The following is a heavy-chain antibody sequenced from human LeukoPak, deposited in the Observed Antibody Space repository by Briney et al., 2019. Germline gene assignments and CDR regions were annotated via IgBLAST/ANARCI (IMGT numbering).Heavy chain of an antibody. CDR2: IIPIIGIA. J-gene: IGHJ6*02. V-gene: IGHV1-69*04. Sequence: SVTVSCTASAVTFTTYAIRCFRQAPVQGLEWIGLIIPIIGIANYAQQFQGRVTITADKSTSTAYIELSSLRSEGTAVYYCARFEGIFGVVRYYYYCMDVWGQGTTVTVSS. CDR1: AVTFTTYA. D-gene: IGHD3-3*01. CDR3: ARFEGIFGVVRYYYYCMDV.